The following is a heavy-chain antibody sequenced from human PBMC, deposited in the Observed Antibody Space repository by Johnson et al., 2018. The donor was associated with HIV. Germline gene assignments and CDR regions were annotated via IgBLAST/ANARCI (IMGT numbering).Heavy chain of an antibody. Sequence: VQLVESGGGLVQPGGSLRLSCAASAFTFSSFAMSWVRQAPGKGLGWVSCISGAGGSRNYAASVKGRVTISRDTSKNTLSMQMNSLRAEDTAIYYCAKDLHYYDSSGFNDAFDIWGQGTMVAVSS. V-gene: IGHV3-23*04. CDR3: AKDLHYYDSSGFNDAFDI. CDR1: AFTFSSFA. D-gene: IGHD3-22*01. CDR2: ISGAGGSR. J-gene: IGHJ3*02.